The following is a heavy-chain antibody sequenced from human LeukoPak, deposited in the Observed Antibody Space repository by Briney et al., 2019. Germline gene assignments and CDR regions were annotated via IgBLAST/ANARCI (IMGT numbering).Heavy chain of an antibody. CDR3: ARASRSPGYSSGYYPYYFDY. CDR2: IYSGGST. CDR1: GFTFSSSY. J-gene: IGHJ4*02. D-gene: IGHD6-19*01. V-gene: IGHV3-66*01. Sequence: GGSLRLPCAASGFTFSSSYMTWVRQAPGKGLEWVSIIYSGGSTYYPDSVKGRFTISRDNSKNTLYLQMNSLRAEDTAVYYCARASRSPGYSSGYYPYYFDYWGQGTLVTVSS.